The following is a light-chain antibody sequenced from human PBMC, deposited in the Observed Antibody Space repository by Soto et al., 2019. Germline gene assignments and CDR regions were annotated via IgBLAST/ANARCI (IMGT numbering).Light chain of an antibody. J-gene: IGLJ1*01. V-gene: IGLV1-44*01. CDR1: SSNIGSNS. Sequence: QSVLTQPPSASGTPGQRVTISCSGSSSNIGSNSVNWYQQLPGTAPKLLIYSNDRRPSGVPGRFSGSKSGTSASLAISGLQSEDEPDYYCAAWDDSLNGYVFGTGTKLTVL. CDR3: AAWDDSLNGYV. CDR2: SND.